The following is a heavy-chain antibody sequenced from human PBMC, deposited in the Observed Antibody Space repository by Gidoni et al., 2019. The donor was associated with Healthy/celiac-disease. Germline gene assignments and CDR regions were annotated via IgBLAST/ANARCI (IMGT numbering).Heavy chain of an antibody. D-gene: IGHD2-21*02. Sequence: EVQLVESGGGLVKPGGSLRHSCAVSGFTFSNAWMSWVRQAPGKGLEWVGRIKSKTDGGTTDYAAPVKGRFTISRDDSKNTLYLQMNSLKTEDTAVYYCTTVVVVTAIRGYFDYWGQGTLVTVSS. V-gene: IGHV3-15*01. CDR3: TTVVVVTAIRGYFDY. J-gene: IGHJ4*02. CDR1: GFTFSNAW. CDR2: IKSKTDGGTT.